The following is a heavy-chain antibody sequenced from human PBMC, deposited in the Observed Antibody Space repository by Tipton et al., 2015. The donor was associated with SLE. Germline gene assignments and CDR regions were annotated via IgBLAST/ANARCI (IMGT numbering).Heavy chain of an antibody. D-gene: IGHD6-13*01. V-gene: IGHV3-49*04. CDR2: IRSKTYGGTT. J-gene: IGHJ4*02. CDR3: TRQQY. CDR1: GFTFGDYA. Sequence: SLRLSCTASGFTFGDYAMSWVRQAPGKGLEWVAFIRSKTYGGTTEYAASVKGRFTISRDDSKSIAYLQMNSLKTEDTAVYYCTRQQYWGQGTLVTVSS.